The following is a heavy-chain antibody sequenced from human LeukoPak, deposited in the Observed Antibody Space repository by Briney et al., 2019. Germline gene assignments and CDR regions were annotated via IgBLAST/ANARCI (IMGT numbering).Heavy chain of an antibody. J-gene: IGHJ3*02. CDR2: ISDSSSTL. CDR3: AIDAWELPLDAFDI. Sequence: PGGSLRLSCAASGFTFSSSEMNWVRQAPGKGLEWVSYISDSSSTLYYADSVKGRFTISRDNAKNSLYLQMNSLRDEDTAVYYCAIDAWELPLDAFDIWGQGTMVTVSS. CDR1: GFTFSSSE. V-gene: IGHV3-48*02. D-gene: IGHD1-26*01.